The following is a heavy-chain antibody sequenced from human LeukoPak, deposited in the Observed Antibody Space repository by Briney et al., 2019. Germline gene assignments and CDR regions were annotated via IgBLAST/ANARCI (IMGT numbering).Heavy chain of an antibody. CDR3: ARDEDIGKGFDY. Sequence: PGGSLRLSCATSGFTFSNFWMSWVCQAPGKGLEWVAVISYDGSNKYYADSVKGRFTISRDNSKNTLYLQMNSLRSEDTAVYYCARDEDIGKGFDYWGQGTLVTVSS. V-gene: IGHV3-30-3*01. CDR1: GFTFSNFW. J-gene: IGHJ4*02. D-gene: IGHD5-12*01. CDR2: ISYDGSNK.